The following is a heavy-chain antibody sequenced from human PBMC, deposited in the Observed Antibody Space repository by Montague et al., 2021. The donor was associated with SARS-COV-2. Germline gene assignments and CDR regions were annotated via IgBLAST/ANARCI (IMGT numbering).Heavy chain of an antibody. CDR2: ISWNSGSV. J-gene: IGHJ6*02. CDR3: AKWTTITFGSGSHPYGMDV. V-gene: IGHV3-9*01. Sequence: SLRLSCAASGFTFDDCAMHWVRQAPGKGLEWVSGISWNSGSVGYADSVKGRFTTSRDNAKNSLYLQMNSLRAEDTALYYCAKWTTITFGSGSHPYGMDVWGQGTTVTVSS. D-gene: IGHD3-10*01. CDR1: GFTFDDCA.